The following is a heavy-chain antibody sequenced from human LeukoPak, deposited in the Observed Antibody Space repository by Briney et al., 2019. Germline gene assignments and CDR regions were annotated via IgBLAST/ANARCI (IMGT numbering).Heavy chain of an antibody. CDR2: IYYSGST. CDR1: GGSFSGYY. Sequence: SETLSLTCAVYGGSFSGYYWSWIRQPPGKGLERIGSIYYSGSTYYNPSLKSRVTISVDTSKNQFSLKLSSVTAADTAVYYCARDLYADYGPPDYWGQRTLVTVSS. CDR3: ARDLYADYGPPDY. D-gene: IGHD4-17*01. V-gene: IGHV4-34*01. J-gene: IGHJ4*02.